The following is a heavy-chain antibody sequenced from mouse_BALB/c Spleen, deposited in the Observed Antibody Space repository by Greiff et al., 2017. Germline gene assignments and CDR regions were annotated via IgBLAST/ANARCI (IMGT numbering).Heavy chain of an antibody. D-gene: IGHD1-1*01. J-gene: IGHJ2*01. V-gene: IGHV5-9-3*01. CDR2: ISSGGSYT. CDR3: ARDYGSSYPYYFDY. CDR1: GFTFSSYA. Sequence: EVQGVESGGGLVKPGGSLKLSCAASGFTFSSYAMSWVRQTPEMRLEWVATISSGGSYTYYPDSVKGRFTISRDNAKNTLYLQMSSLRSEDTAMYYCARDYGSSYPYYFDYWGQGTTLTVSS.